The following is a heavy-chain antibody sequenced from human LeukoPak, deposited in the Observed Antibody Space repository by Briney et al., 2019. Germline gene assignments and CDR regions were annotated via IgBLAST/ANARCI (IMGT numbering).Heavy chain of an antibody. CDR2: IRSKAYGGTT. V-gene: IGHV3-49*04. J-gene: IGHJ4*02. D-gene: IGHD3-9*01. CDR3: TRAREGYDILTGYFL. Sequence: GGSLRLSCTASGFTFGDYAMSWVRQAPGKGLEWVGFIRSKAYGGTTEYAASVKGRFTISRDDSKSIAYLQMNSLKTEDTAVYYCTRAREGYDILTGYFLRGQGTLVTVSS. CDR1: GFTFGDYA.